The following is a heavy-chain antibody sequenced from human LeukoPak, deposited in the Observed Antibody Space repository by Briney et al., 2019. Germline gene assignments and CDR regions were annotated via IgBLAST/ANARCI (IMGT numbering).Heavy chain of an antibody. Sequence: PSETLSLTCTVSGGSISSGDCYWSWIRQPPGKGLEWIGYIYYSGSTYYNPSLKSRVTISVDTSKNQFSLKLSSVTAADTAVYYCARRRVETQTTDPWGQGTLVTVSS. V-gene: IGHV4-30-4*08. CDR2: IYYSGST. CDR1: GGSISSGDCY. J-gene: IGHJ5*02. D-gene: IGHD1-7*01. CDR3: ARRRVETQTTDP.